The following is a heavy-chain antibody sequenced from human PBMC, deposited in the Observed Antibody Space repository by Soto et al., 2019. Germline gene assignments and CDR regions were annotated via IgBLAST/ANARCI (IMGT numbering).Heavy chain of an antibody. CDR2: IYYSGST. CDR3: ARDYGDYTHDAFDI. Sequence: QVQLQESGPGLVKPSQTLSLTCTVSGGSISSGGYYWSWIRQHPGKGLEWIGYIYYSGSTYYNPSLKSRVNISVDTSKNQFSLKLSSVTAADTAVYYCARDYGDYTHDAFDIWGQGTMVTVSS. J-gene: IGHJ3*02. D-gene: IGHD4-17*01. CDR1: GGSISSGGYY. V-gene: IGHV4-31*03.